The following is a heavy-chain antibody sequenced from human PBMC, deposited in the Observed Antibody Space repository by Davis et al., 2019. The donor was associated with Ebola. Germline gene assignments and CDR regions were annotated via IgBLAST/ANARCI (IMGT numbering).Heavy chain of an antibody. V-gene: IGHV3-43*02. CDR1: GFTFDDYA. J-gene: IGHJ6*02. Sequence: GGSLRLSCAASGFTFDDYAMHWVRQAPGKGLEWVSLISGDGGSTYYADSVKGRFTISRDNSKNSLYLQMNSLRTEDTALYYCAKEASGDTAMVYYGMDVWGQGTTVTVSS. CDR2: ISGDGGST. D-gene: IGHD5-18*01. CDR3: AKEASGDTAMVYYGMDV.